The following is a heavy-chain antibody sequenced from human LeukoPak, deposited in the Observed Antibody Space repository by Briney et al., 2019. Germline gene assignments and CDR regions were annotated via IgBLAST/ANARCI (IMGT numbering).Heavy chain of an antibody. D-gene: IGHD1-26*01. V-gene: IGHV3-21*01. CDR3: AREASGGYYLDAFDI. CDR1: GFTFSSYS. J-gene: IGHJ3*02. CDR2: ISSSSSCI. Sequence: GGSLRLSCAASGFTFSSYSMNWVRQAPGKGLEWVSSISSSSSCIYYADSVKGRFTISRDNAKNSLYLQMNSLRAEDTAVNYCAREASGGYYLDAFDIWGQGTMVTVSS.